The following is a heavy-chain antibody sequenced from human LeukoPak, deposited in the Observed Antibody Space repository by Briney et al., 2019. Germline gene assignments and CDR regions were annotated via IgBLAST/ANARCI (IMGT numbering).Heavy chain of an antibody. Sequence: PGGSLRLSCAASGFTYSSYSMNWFRQAPGKGLDWVSSISSTSIHIYYADSVNGRFTISRDNAENSLYLQMNSLRAEDTAVYYCARGGRIQFDPWGQGTLVTVSS. V-gene: IGHV3-21*01. J-gene: IGHJ5*02. CDR3: ARGGRIQFDP. CDR1: GFTYSSYS. CDR2: ISSTSIHI. D-gene: IGHD2-21*01.